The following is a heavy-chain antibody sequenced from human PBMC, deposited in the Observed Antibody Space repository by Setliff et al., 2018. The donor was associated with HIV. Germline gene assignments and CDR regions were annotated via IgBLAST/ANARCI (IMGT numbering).Heavy chain of an antibody. V-gene: IGHV3-21*06. CDR2: ISPNSSQI. D-gene: IGHD1-1*01. Sequence: GASVRLSCAASGFTFNFYTMNWVRQAPGKALEWVSSISPNSSQIYYADSVKDRFTISRDNVKNSLTLHMTSLRVDDSAVYYCANNWNCADWGPGTLVTVSS. CDR3: ANNWNCAD. CDR1: GFTFNFYT. J-gene: IGHJ4*02.